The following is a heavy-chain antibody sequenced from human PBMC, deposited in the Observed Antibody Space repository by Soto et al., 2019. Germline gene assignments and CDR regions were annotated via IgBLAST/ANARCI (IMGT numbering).Heavy chain of an antibody. J-gene: IGHJ6*02. CDR3: AKAFRLGSGSYYNRYYYYGMDV. CDR2: ISGSGGST. D-gene: IGHD3-10*01. Sequence: GGSLRLFCAASGFTFSSHAMSWVRQAPGKGLEWVSAISGSGGSTYYADSVKGRFTISRDNSKNTLYLKMNSLRAEDTAVYYCAKAFRLGSGSYYNRYYYYGMDVWGQGTTVTVSS. CDR1: GFTFSSHA. V-gene: IGHV3-23*01.